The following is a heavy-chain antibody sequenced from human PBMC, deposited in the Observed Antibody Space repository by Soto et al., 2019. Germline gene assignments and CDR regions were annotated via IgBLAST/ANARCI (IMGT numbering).Heavy chain of an antibody. J-gene: IGHJ6*02. CDR2: IDPSDSYT. V-gene: IGHV5-10-1*01. CDR3: ARLRYSSSWNYYGMDV. D-gene: IGHD6-13*01. Sequence: GESLKISCKGSGYSFTSYWISWVRQMXGKGLEWMGRIDPSDSYTNYSPSFQGHVTISADKSISTAYLQWSSLKASDTAMYYCARLRYSSSWNYYGMDVGGQGTTVTVSS. CDR1: GYSFTSYW.